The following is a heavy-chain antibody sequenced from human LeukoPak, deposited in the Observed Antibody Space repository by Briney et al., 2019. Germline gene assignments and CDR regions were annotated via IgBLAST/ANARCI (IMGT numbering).Heavy chain of an antibody. J-gene: IGHJ5*02. CDR2: IYYSGST. CDR1: GGSISSNSYY. V-gene: IGHV4-39*07. D-gene: IGHD6-19*01. Sequence: SETLSLTCAVSGGSISSNSYYWGWIRQPPGKGLEWIGSIYYSGSTYYNPSLKSRVTISVHTSKNQFSLKLSSVTAADTAVYYCATRYSSGHWFDPWGQGTLVTVSS. CDR3: ATRYSSGHWFDP.